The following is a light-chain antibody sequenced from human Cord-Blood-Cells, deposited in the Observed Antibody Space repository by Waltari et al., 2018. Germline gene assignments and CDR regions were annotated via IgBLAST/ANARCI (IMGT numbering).Light chain of an antibody. V-gene: IGLV2-14*01. CDR1: SSDVGGYKH. J-gene: IGLJ2*01. CDR3: SSYTSSSTVV. Sequence: QSALTKPASVSGSPGQSITISCTGTSSDVGGYKHVSWYQQHPGKAPNIMIYDVSNRPSGVSNRFSGSKSGNTASLTISGLQAEDEADYYCSSYTSSSTVVFGGGTKLTVL. CDR2: DVS.